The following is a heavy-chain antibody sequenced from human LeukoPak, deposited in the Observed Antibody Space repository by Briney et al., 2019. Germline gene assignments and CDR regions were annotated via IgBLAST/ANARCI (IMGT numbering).Heavy chain of an antibody. CDR3: VRQYRVAAPADY. CDR2: INSDGSST. V-gene: IGHV3-74*01. CDR1: GFTFSNYW. J-gene: IGHJ4*02. D-gene: IGHD6-13*01. Sequence: GGSLRLSCAASGFTFSNYWMNWVRQAPGKGLVWLSRINSDGSSTSYADSVKGRFTISRDNAKNTLYVQMNSLRDEDTAVYYCVRQYRVAAPADYWGQGTLVTVSS.